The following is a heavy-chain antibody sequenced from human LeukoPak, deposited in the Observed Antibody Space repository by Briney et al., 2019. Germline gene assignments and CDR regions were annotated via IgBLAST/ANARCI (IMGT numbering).Heavy chain of an antibody. CDR1: GFTFSSYS. Sequence: GGSLRLSCAASGFTFSSYSMNWVRQAPGKGLEWVSAISGSGGSTYYADSVKGRFTISRDNSKNTLYLQMNSLRAEDTAVYYCASYYDSSGYYYNYWGQGTLVTVSS. D-gene: IGHD3-22*01. J-gene: IGHJ4*02. CDR3: ASYYDSSGYYYNY. V-gene: IGHV3-23*01. CDR2: ISGSGGST.